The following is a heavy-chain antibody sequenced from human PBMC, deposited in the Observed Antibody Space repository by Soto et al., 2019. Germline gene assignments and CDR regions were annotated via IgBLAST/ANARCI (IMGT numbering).Heavy chain of an antibody. V-gene: IGHV1-18*01. Sequence: QVQLVQSGAEVKXPGASVKVSCKASGYTFTSYGISWVRQAPGQGLEWMGWISAHNGNTKYAQKLQGRVTVTTDTSTSTAYMELRSLRADDTAVYYCARDLSIGLFDYWGQGTLVTVSS. D-gene: IGHD2-21*01. CDR1: GYTFTSYG. CDR2: ISAHNGNT. J-gene: IGHJ4*02. CDR3: ARDLSIGLFDY.